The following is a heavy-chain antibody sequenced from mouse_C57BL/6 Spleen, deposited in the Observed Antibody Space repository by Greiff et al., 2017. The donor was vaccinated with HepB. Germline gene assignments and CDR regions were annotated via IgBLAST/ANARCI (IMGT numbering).Heavy chain of an antibody. Sequence: VKLQESGAELMKPGASVKLSCKATGYTFTGYWIEWVKQRPGHGLEWIGELLPGSGRTNYNEKFTGKATFTADTSSNTAYMQLSSLTTQDSAIYYCARGGIYYGNAFAYWGQGTLVTVSA. CDR1: GYTFTGYW. CDR3: ARGGIYYGNAFAY. V-gene: IGHV1-9*01. CDR2: LLPGSGRT. J-gene: IGHJ3*01. D-gene: IGHD2-1*01.